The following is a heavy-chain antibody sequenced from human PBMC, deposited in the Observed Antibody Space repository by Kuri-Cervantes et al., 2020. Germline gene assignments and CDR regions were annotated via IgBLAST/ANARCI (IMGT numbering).Heavy chain of an antibody. Sequence: LSLTCAASGITFSSYAMHWVRQAPGKGLEWVAVISYDGSNKYYADSVKGRFTISRDNSKNTLCLQMNSLRAEDTAVYYCAREGGWQQPVLDYWGQGTLVTVSS. J-gene: IGHJ4*02. D-gene: IGHD6-13*01. CDR3: AREGGWQQPVLDY. CDR2: ISYDGSNK. CDR1: GITFSSYA. V-gene: IGHV3-30-3*01.